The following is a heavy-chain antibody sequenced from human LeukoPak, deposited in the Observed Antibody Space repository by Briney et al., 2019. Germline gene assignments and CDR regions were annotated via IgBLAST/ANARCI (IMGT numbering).Heavy chain of an antibody. J-gene: IGHJ4*02. V-gene: IGHV3-21*01. CDR3: ARDALAGEKPEYFFDY. Sequence: PGGSLRLSCAASGFTFSSYSMNWVRQAPGKGLEWVSSISSSSSYIYYADSVKGRFTISRDNAKNSLYLQMNSLRAEDTAVYYCARDALAGEKPEYFFDYWGQGTLVTVSS. CDR1: GFTFSSYS. CDR2: ISSSSSYI.